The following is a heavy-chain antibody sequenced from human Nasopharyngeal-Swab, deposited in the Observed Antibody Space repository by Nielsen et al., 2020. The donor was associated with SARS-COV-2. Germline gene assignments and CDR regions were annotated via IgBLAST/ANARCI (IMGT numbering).Heavy chain of an antibody. D-gene: IGHD5-24*01. CDR2: TYYRSMWKN. Sequence: SQSLSLTCAISGDSVSDHRATWNWIRQSPSRGLEWLGRTYYRSMWKNDYLVAVKSRITINPDTSKNQFSLHLNSVTPEDTAVYYCTRAFHGQDGSYLRMDVWGKGTTVTVSS. CDR1: GDSVSDHRAT. V-gene: IGHV6-1*01. J-gene: IGHJ6*03. CDR3: TRAFHGQDGSYLRMDV.